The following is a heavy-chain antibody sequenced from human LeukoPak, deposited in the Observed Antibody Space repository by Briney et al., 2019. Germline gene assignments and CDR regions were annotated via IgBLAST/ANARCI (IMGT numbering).Heavy chain of an antibody. Sequence: SETLSLTCTVSGGSISSSSYYWVWIRQPPGKGLEWIGSIYYSGSTYYNPSLKSRVTISVDTSKNQFSLKLSSVTAADTAVYYCARFTGYYFDYWGQGTLVTVSS. V-gene: IGHV4-39*01. CDR3: ARFTGYYFDY. CDR1: GGSISSSSYY. J-gene: IGHJ4*02. D-gene: IGHD1-14*01. CDR2: IYYSGST.